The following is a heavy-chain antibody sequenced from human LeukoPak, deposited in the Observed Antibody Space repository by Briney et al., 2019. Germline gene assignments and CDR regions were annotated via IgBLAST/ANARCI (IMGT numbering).Heavy chain of an antibody. Sequence: ASVKVSCKASGYTFTGYYMHWVRQAPGQGLEWMGWINPNSGGTNYAQKFQGRVTISVDTSKNQFSLKLSSVTAADTAVYYCARHHCGGDCYLDYWGQGTLVTVSS. CDR3: ARHHCGGDCYLDY. CDR1: GYTFTGYY. J-gene: IGHJ4*02. V-gene: IGHV1-2*02. CDR2: INPNSGGT. D-gene: IGHD2-21*02.